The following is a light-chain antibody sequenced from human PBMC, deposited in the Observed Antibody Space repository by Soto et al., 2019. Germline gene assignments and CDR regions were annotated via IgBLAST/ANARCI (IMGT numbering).Light chain of an antibody. CDR1: QSVSKY. CDR3: QQRSNWPQIT. J-gene: IGKJ4*01. V-gene: IGKV3-11*01. Sequence: EIVFTQFPAPLSLSPGEKGTLSCRASQSVSKYLAWYQQKPGQAPRLLIHDASNRATGIPARFSGSGSGTDFTLTISSLEPEDFGVYYCQQRSNWPQITFGGGTKVEIK. CDR2: DAS.